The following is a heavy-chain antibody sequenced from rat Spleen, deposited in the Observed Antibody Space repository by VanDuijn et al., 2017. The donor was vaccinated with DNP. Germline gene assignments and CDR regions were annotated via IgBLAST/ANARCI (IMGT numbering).Heavy chain of an antibody. J-gene: IGHJ2*01. CDR1: GFTFSDYY. D-gene: IGHD1-11*01. Sequence: EVQLVESGGGLVQPGRSLKLSCAASGFTFSDYYMAWVRQAPTEGLECVAYISYDGGDTYYGDSVKGRFTVSRDDAKSILYLQMDSLRSEDTATYFCARHGRRVFDYWGQGVMVTVSS. CDR3: ARHGRRVFDY. V-gene: IGHV5-22*01. CDR2: ISYDGGDT.